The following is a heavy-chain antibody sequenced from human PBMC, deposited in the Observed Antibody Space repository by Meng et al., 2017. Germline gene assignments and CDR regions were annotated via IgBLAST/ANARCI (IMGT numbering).Heavy chain of an antibody. D-gene: IGHD2-21*02. V-gene: IGHV1-3*01. CDR2: INAGNGNT. Sequence: VQLVHSGAEVKKPGASVKVSCKASGYTFTSYAMHWVRQAPGQRLEWMGWINAGNGNTKYSQKFQGRVTITRDTSASTAYMELSSLRSEDTAVYYCARDLGAGVVTAINYWGQGTLVTVSS. CDR3: ARDLGAGVVTAINY. J-gene: IGHJ4*02. CDR1: GYTFTSYA.